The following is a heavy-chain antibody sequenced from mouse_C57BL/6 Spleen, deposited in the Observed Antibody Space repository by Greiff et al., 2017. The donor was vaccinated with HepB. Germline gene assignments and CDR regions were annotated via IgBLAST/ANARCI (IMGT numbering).Heavy chain of an antibody. J-gene: IGHJ4*01. CDR1: GFTFSSYG. CDR2: ISSGGSYT. CDR3: ARHSITTVEGYAMDY. V-gene: IGHV5-6*01. Sequence: EVMLVESGGDLVKPGGSLKLSCAASGFTFSSYGMSWVRQTPDKRLEWVATISSGGSYTYYPDSVKGRFTISRDNAKNTLYLQMSSLKSEDTAMYYCARHSITTVEGYAMDYWGQGTSVTVSS. D-gene: IGHD1-1*01.